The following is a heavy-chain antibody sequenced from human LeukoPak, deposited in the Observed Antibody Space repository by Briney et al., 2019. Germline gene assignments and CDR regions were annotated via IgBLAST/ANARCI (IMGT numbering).Heavy chain of an antibody. CDR1: GRSFSGYY. J-gene: IGHJ4*02. Sequence: SETLSLTCAVYGRSFSGYYWSWIRQPPGKGLEWIGEINHSGSTNYNPSLKSRVTISVDTSKNQFSLKLSSVTAADTAVYYCASLRYFDWLFHGFAYWGQGTLVTVSS. D-gene: IGHD3-9*01. V-gene: IGHV4-34*01. CDR2: INHSGST. CDR3: ASLRYFDWLFHGFAY.